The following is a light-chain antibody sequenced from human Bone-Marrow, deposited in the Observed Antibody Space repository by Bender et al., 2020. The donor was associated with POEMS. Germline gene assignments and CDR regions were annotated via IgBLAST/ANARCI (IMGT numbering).Light chain of an antibody. V-gene: IGLV4-69*01. Sequence: QLVLTQSPSASASLGASVKLTCTLSRGHSSYAIAWHQQQPEKGPRYLMKVNNDGTHTKGDGIPDRFSGSRSGSEYYVTISSLQSEDEADYYCQTWGEGIRVFGGGTKLTVL. CDR3: QTWGEGIRV. CDR2: VNNDGTH. CDR1: RGHSSYA. J-gene: IGLJ3*02.